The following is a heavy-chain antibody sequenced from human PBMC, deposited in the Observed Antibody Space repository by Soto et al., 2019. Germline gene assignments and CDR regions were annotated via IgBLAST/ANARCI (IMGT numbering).Heavy chain of an antibody. D-gene: IGHD3-16*01. J-gene: IGHJ4*02. CDR2: ISEGGTTT. CDR1: GFMFNDYE. Sequence: EVQLVESGGGLAQSGGSLRLSCAASGFMFNDYEMNWVRQAPGKGLEWVSYISEGGTTTHYTDSMKGRFTISRDNAKESLYLQMNSLTPEDTATYFCVRDARGGGLLLWDCWGQGVVVSVSS. CDR3: VRDARGGGLLLWDC. V-gene: IGHV3-48*03.